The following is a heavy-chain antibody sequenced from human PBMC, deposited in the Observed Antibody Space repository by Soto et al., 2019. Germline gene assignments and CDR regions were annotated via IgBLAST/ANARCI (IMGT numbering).Heavy chain of an antibody. V-gene: IGHV4-59*08. D-gene: IGHD3-10*01. J-gene: IGHJ4*02. CDR1: NDSISPYY. Sequence: QVQLQESGPGLVKPSETLSLTCTVSNDSISPYYWSWIRQPPGKGLEWIGFSYYSGSTTYNPSLHSRVTRPVATSKNQFSLKLTSVTAADPAIYYCARQFPTLHSGSHSFDLWYQGTLVTVSS. CDR3: ARQFPTLHSGSHSFDL. CDR2: SYYSGST.